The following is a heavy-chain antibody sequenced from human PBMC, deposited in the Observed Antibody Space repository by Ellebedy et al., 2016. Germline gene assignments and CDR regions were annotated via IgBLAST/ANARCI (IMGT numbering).Heavy chain of an antibody. CDR1: GFTFNIFG. Sequence: GGSLRLXXVASGFTFNIFGMHWVRQAPGKGLEWVSGISGSGGRTYYADSVKGRFTISRDNSENTLYLQMKSLRAEDTAVYYCARPLGATAFDIWGQGTMVTVSS. V-gene: IGHV3-23*01. D-gene: IGHD1-26*01. CDR3: ARPLGATAFDI. J-gene: IGHJ3*02. CDR2: ISGSGGRT.